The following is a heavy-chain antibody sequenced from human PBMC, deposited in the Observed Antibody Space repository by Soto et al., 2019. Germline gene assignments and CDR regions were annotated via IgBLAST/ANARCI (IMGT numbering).Heavy chain of an antibody. CDR1: GYTFTSYD. V-gene: IGHV1-8*01. Sequence: QVQLVQSGAEVKKPGASVKVSCKASGYTFTSYDINWVRQATGQGLEWMGWMNPNSGNTGYAQKFQGRVTMTRNTSISTAYMALSSLRSEDTAVYYCAFLSQIDYYYYYMDVWGKGTTVTVSS. CDR3: AFLSQIDYYYYYMDV. CDR2: MNPNSGNT. J-gene: IGHJ6*03.